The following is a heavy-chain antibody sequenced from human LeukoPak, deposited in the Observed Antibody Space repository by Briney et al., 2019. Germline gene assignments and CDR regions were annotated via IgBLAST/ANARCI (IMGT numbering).Heavy chain of an antibody. J-gene: IGHJ4*02. CDR3: TTYEPSTGDY. CDR1: GFTFSSYS. CDR2: ISSSSSTI. Sequence: GGSLRLSCAASGFTFSSYSMNWVRQAPGKGLEWVSYISSSSSTIYYADSVKGRFTISRDNAKNSLYLQMNSLKTEDTAVYYCTTYEPSTGDYWGQGTLVTVSS. D-gene: IGHD4-11*01. V-gene: IGHV3-48*01.